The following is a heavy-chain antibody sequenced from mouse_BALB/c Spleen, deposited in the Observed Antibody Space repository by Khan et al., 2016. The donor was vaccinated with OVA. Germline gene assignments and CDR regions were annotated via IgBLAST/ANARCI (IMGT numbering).Heavy chain of an antibody. CDR1: GFSLTSYG. Sequence: VQLQESGPGLVAPSQSLSITCTVSGFSLTSYGVNWVRQPPGKGLEWLGVIWGDGSTNYHSTLKSRLIISKDNSKRLVFLTLNNLQTDDTATYYCAKFTPDYYSMDYWGQGTSVTVSS. V-gene: IGHV2-3*01. D-gene: IGHD1-1*01. CDR3: AKFTPDYYSMDY. CDR2: IWGDGST. J-gene: IGHJ4*01.